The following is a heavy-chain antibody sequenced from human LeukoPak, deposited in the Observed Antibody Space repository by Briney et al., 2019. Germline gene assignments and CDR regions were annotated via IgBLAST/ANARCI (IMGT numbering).Heavy chain of an antibody. V-gene: IGHV3-9*01. D-gene: IGHD1-26*01. CDR2: ISWNSGSI. CDR1: GFTFSSYA. J-gene: IGHJ3*02. CDR3: AKVGSTSNDAFDI. Sequence: GGSLRLSCAASGFTFSSYAMSWVRQAPGKGLEWVSGISWNSGSIGYADSVKGRFTISRDNAKNSLYLQMNSLRAEDTALYYCAKVGSTSNDAFDIWGQGTMVTVSS.